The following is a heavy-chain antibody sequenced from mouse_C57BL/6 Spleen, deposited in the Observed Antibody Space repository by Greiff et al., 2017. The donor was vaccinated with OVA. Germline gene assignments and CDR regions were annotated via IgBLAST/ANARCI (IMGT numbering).Heavy chain of an antibody. Sequence: VQLQQSGPELVKPGASVKISCKASGYSFTGYYMNWVKQSPEKSLEWIGEINPSTGGTTYNQKFKAKATLTVDKSSRTAYMQLKSLTSEDSAVYYCARSVLWIFDYWGQGTTLTVSS. CDR1: GYSFTGYY. CDR2: INPSTGGT. CDR3: ARSVLWIFDY. V-gene: IGHV1-42*01. J-gene: IGHJ2*01. D-gene: IGHD1-1*02.